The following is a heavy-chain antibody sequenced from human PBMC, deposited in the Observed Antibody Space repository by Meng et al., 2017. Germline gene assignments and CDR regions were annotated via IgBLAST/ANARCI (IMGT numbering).Heavy chain of an antibody. Sequence: ASVKVSCQASGYTFTCYYMHWLRQAPGQGLEWMGIINPSGGSTSYAQKFQGRVTMTRDTSTSTVYLELSSLRSEDTAVYYFAGAYSSGYYYFDYIDDWGQGTLVTVSS. V-gene: IGHV1-46*01. D-gene: IGHD3-22*01. CDR1: GYTFTCYY. J-gene: IGHJ4*03. CDR2: INPSGGST. CDR3: AGAYSSGYYYFDYIDD.